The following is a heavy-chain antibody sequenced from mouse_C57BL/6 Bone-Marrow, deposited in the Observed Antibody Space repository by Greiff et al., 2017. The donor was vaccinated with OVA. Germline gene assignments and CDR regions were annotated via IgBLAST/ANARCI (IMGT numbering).Heavy chain of an antibody. Sequence: EVKLVESGGGLVKPGGSLKLSSAASGFTFSSYTMSWVRQTPEKRLEWVATISGGGGNTYYPDSVKGRFTISRDNAKNTLYLQMSSLRSEDTALYYCARRGGEIYYGNHYAMDYWGQGTSVTVSS. V-gene: IGHV5-9*01. CDR3: ARRGGEIYYGNHYAMDY. CDR2: ISGGGGNT. D-gene: IGHD2-1*01. CDR1: GFTFSSYT. J-gene: IGHJ4*01.